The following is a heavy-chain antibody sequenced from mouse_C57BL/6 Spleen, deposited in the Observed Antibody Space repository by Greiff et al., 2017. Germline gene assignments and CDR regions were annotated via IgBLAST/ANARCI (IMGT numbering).Heavy chain of an antibody. CDR2: INPSNGGT. J-gene: IGHJ4*01. CDR1: GYTFTSYW. D-gene: IGHD1-1*01. CDR3: ARSGYYYGSSPYFYAMDY. Sequence: VQLQQPGTELVKPGASVKLSCKASGYTFTSYWMHWVKQRPGQGLEWIGNINPSNGGTKYNEKFKSKATLTVDKSSSTAYMQLSSLTSEDSAVYYCARSGYYYGSSPYFYAMDYWGQGTSVTVSS. V-gene: IGHV1-53*01.